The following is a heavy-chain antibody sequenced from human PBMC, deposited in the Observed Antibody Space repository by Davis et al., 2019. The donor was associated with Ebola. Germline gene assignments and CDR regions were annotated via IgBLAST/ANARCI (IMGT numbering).Heavy chain of an antibody. Sequence: ASVKVSCKASGYTFTSYDIHWVRQAPGQGLEWMGWISDHKGKTNYAQKLQGRVTMITDTSTSTAYMELRSLTSDDTAVYYCARPAQVATTVPYYYYMDVWGKGTTVTVSS. CDR2: ISDHKGKT. CDR1: GYTFTSYD. J-gene: IGHJ6*03. CDR3: ARPAQVATTVPYYYYMDV. D-gene: IGHD5-12*01. V-gene: IGHV1-18*04.